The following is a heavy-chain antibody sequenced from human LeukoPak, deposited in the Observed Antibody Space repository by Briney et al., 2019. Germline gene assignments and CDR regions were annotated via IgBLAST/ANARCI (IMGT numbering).Heavy chain of an antibody. CDR2: ISAYNGNT. Sequence: ASVKVSCKASGYTFTSYGISWVRQAPGQGLEWMGWISAYNGNTNYAQELQGRVTMTTDTSTSTAYMELRSLRSDDTAVYYRASKEIGGYGDYPKQPFDYWGQGTLVTVSS. V-gene: IGHV1-18*01. J-gene: IGHJ4*02. CDR3: ASKEIGGYGDYPKQPFDY. CDR1: GYTFTSYG. D-gene: IGHD4-17*01.